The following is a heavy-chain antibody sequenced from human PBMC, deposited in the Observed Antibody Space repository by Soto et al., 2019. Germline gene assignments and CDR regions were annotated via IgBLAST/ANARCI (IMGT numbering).Heavy chain of an antibody. CDR3: ARGYCTTTTCDPWFDP. CDR1: GYAFTSYW. D-gene: IGHD2-2*01. V-gene: IGHV5-51*01. J-gene: IGHJ5*02. Sequence: GESLKISCTGSGYAFTSYWIAWVRQMPGKGLEWTGIIYPGDSDTRYSPSFQGQVTISADKSITTAYLQWSSLKASDTAMYYCARGYCTTTTCDPWFDPWGQGTLVTVS. CDR2: IYPGDSDT.